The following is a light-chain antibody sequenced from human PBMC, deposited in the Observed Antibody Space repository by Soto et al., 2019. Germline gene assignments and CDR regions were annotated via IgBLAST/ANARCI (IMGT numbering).Light chain of an antibody. CDR1: QSINSD. CDR2: DAS. J-gene: IGKJ5*01. CDR3: QQRRNWPPGIT. V-gene: IGKV3-11*01. Sequence: EIVMTQSPATLSVSPGETTRLSCRASQSINSDVAWYQQKVGQTPRLLIHDASNRATGIPARFSGSGSGTDFTLTISSLEPEDFAVYYCQQRRNWPPGITFGQGTRLEI.